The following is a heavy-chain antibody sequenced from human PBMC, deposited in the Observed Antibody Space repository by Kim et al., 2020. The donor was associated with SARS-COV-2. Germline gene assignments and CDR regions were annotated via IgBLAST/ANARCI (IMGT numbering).Heavy chain of an antibody. V-gene: IGHV3-53*01. CDR3: ARELADYGSGSYTGV. D-gene: IGHD3-10*01. Sequence: GGSPRLSCAASGFIVSSNYMSWVRQAPGKGLEWVSVIYSGGSTYYADSVKGRFTISRDNSKNTLYLQMNSLRAEDTAVYYCARELADYGSGSYTGVWGQGTLVTVSS. J-gene: IGHJ4*02. CDR1: GFIVSSNY. CDR2: IYSGGST.